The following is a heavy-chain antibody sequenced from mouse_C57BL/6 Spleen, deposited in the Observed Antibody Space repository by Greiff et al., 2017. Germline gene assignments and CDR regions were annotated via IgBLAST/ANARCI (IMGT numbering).Heavy chain of an antibody. CDR1: GFTFSSYG. J-gene: IGHJ4*01. Sequence: EVHLVESGGDLVKPGGSLKLSCAASGFTFSSYGMSWVRQTPDKRLEWVATISSGGSYTYYPDSVKGRFTISRDNAKNTLYLQMSSLKSEDTAMYYCARQDYGSSYAMDYWGQGTSVTVSS. CDR3: ARQDYGSSYAMDY. V-gene: IGHV5-6*01. CDR2: ISSGGSYT. D-gene: IGHD1-1*01.